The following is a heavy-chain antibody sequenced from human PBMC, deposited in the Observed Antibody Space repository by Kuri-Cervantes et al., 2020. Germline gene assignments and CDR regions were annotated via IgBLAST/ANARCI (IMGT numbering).Heavy chain of an antibody. Sequence: LSLTCAASGFTFSSYAMHWVRQAPGKGLEWVAVISYDGSNKYYADSVKGRFTISRDNSKNTLYLQMSSLRAEDTAVYYCARDRDYYDSSGFDYWGQGTLVTVSS. CDR3: ARDRDYYDSSGFDY. J-gene: IGHJ4*02. CDR1: GFTFSSYA. CDR2: ISYDGSNK. V-gene: IGHV3-30-3*01. D-gene: IGHD3-22*01.